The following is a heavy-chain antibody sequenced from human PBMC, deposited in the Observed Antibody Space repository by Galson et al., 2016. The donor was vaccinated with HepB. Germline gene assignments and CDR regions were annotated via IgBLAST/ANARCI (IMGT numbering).Heavy chain of an antibody. CDR3: AIVVPCSGGTCPSVYYYYGMDV. V-gene: IGHV3-21*01. Sequence: SLRLSCAASGFTFSSYSMIWVRQAPGKGLEWVSSISISSTYIYYADSVRGRFTISRDNAENSLHLQMNSLRAEDTAVYYCAIVVPCSGGTCPSVYYYYGMDVWGQGTTVTVSS. D-gene: IGHD2-15*01. CDR2: ISISSTYI. J-gene: IGHJ6*02. CDR1: GFTFSSYS.